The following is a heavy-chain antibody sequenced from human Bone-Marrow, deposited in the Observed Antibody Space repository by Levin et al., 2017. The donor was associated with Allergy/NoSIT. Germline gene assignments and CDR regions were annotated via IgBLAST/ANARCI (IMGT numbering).Heavy chain of an antibody. CDR1: GFNFSSYS. J-gene: IGHJ4*02. CDR3: ARDLGAAVLDS. D-gene: IGHD1-26*01. Sequence: GGSLRLSCAASGFNFSSYSMNWVRQAPGKGLEWVSYISGSSNNLYYADSVKGRFTISRDNAKKSLYLQMKSLRAGDTAVYYCARDLGAAVLDSWGQGTLVSVSS. V-gene: IGHV3-48*01. CDR2: ISGSSNNL.